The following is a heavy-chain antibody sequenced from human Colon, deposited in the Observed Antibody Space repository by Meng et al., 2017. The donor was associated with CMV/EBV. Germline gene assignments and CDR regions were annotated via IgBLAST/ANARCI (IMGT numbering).Heavy chain of an antibody. J-gene: IGHJ4*02. CDR2: TSYDGSNN. CDR1: GFTFSSYW. D-gene: IGHD2-15*01. Sequence: GGSLRLSCVASGFTFSSYWMSWVRQAPGKGLEWVAVTSYDGSNNYYADSVKGRFTISRDNSKNTLYLQMNSLKTEDTAVYYCARERQVAAFDYWGQGTLVTVSS. CDR3: ARERQVAAFDY. V-gene: IGHV3-30*03.